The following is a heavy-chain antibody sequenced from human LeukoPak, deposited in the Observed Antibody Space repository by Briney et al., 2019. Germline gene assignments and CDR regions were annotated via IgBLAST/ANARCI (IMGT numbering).Heavy chain of an antibody. D-gene: IGHD6-19*01. J-gene: IGHJ4*02. CDR1: GFTFSSYA. CDR2: ISGSGGST. CDR3: AKVSGYSSGWYEFDY. Sequence: GGSLRLSCAAAGFTFSSYAMSWVRQAPGKGLEWVSAISGSGGSTYYADSVKGRSTISRDNSKNTLYLQMNSLRAEDTAVYYCAKVSGYSSGWYEFDYWGEGTLVTVSS. V-gene: IGHV3-23*01.